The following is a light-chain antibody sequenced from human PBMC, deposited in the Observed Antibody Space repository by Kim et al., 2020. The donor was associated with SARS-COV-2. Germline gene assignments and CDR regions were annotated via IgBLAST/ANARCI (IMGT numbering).Light chain of an antibody. J-gene: IGLJ2*01. V-gene: IGLV2-11*01. CDR3: CSYAGSYTHVV. CDR1: STDVGTYNY. Sequence: QSVTISCTGTSTDVGTYNYVSWYQQYPGKAPKLMIYDVSKRPSGVPDRFSGSKSGNTASLTISGLQAEDEADYYCCSYAGSYTHVVFGGGTQLTVL. CDR2: DVS.